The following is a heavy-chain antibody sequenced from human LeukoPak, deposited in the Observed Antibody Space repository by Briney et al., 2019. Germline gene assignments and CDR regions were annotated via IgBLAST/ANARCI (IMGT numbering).Heavy chain of an antibody. CDR2: IYHSGST. V-gene: IGHV4-30-2*01. Sequence: PSETLSLTCAVSGGSISSGGYSWSWIRQPPGKGLEWIGYIYHSGSTYYNPSLKSRVTISVDRSKNQFSLKLSSVTAADTAVYYCARVNEVRGANPPIRWFDPWGQGTLVTVSS. CDR1: GGSISSGGYS. CDR3: ARVNEVRGANPPIRWFDP. J-gene: IGHJ5*02. D-gene: IGHD3-10*01.